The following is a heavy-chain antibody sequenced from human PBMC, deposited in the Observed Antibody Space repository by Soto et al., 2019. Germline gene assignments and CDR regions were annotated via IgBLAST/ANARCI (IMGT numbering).Heavy chain of an antibody. CDR3: AKAYGSGSYYNDLDY. CDR1: GFTFDNSD. CDR2: ISWNSGSI. D-gene: IGHD3-10*01. J-gene: IGHJ4*02. Sequence: SLRLSCAASGFTFDNSDLHWIRQAPGKSLEWVPGISWNSGSIGYADSVKGRFTISRDNAKNSLYLQMNSLRAEDTALYYCAKAYGSGSYYNDLDYWGQGTLVTVSS. V-gene: IGHV3-9*01.